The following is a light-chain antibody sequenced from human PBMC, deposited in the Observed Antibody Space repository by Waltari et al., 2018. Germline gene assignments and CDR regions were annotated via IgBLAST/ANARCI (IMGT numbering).Light chain of an antibody. CDR2: AAF. V-gene: IGKV1-16*01. CDR3: QQYNIYPPA. J-gene: IGKJ3*01. CDR1: QDIRNY. Sequence: DVQMTQSPSSLSASIGDRVTITCRASQDIRNYLAWFQQKPGKAPKSLIYAAFSLQSGVPSRFSGSGSGTDFTLTISSLQPEDFATYYCQQYNIYPPAFGPGTRVEIK.